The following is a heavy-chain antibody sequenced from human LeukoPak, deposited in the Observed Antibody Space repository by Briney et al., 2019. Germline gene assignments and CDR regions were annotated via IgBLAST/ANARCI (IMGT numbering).Heavy chain of an antibody. CDR1: GFTFSNYA. CDR3: ASNSGSYFSPGAYDI. Sequence: GGSLRLSCAASGFTFSNYAMSWVRQTPGKGLEWVSSVSGSGVTTYDADSVKGRFTISRDNSKNTLYLQMNSLRADDTAVYYCASNSGSYFSPGAYDIWGQGTMVTVSS. V-gene: IGHV3-23*01. J-gene: IGHJ3*02. CDR2: VSGSGVTT. D-gene: IGHD1-26*01.